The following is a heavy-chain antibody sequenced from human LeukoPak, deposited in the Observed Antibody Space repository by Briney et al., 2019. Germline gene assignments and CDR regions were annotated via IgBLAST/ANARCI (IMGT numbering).Heavy chain of an antibody. CDR1: GVTFSSYG. J-gene: IGHJ5*02. CDR3: AKAGGPYDSSGYYYFDP. Sequence: GGSPRLSCAASGVTFSSYGMHWVRQAPGKGLEWVAVISYDGSNKYYADSVKGRFTISRDNSKNTLYLQMNSLRAEDTAVYYCAKAGGPYDSSGYYYFDPWGQGTLVAVSS. V-gene: IGHV3-30*18. D-gene: IGHD3-22*01. CDR2: ISYDGSNK.